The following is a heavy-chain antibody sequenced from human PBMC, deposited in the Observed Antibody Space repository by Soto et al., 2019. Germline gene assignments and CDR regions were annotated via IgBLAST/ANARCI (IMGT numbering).Heavy chain of an antibody. CDR1: GGYISDYC. Sequence: SVTLCLTCTVSGGYISDYCWNWIRQSPGKGLEWIGYIYSSGSTHYNPSLQNRVTISIDTSKNQVSLNVNSVTAADTAVYYCARDHPHSYGVYYFDYWGQGTPVTVSS. V-gene: IGHV4-59*01. J-gene: IGHJ4*02. CDR2: IYSSGST. D-gene: IGHD5-18*01. CDR3: ARDHPHSYGVYYFDY.